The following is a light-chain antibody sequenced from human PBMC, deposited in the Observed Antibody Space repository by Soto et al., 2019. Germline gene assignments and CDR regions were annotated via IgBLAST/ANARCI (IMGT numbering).Light chain of an antibody. J-gene: IGKJ1*01. Sequence: EIVLTQSPGTLSLSPGERATLSCRASQSFSSNFLAWYQQKPGQAPRLLIYESSNRATGIAARFSGSGSGTDFTLTISSLEPEDFAVYYCQQRSNWSQTFGQGTKVDIK. V-gene: IGKV3-11*01. CDR1: QSFSSN. CDR3: QQRSNWSQT. CDR2: ESS.